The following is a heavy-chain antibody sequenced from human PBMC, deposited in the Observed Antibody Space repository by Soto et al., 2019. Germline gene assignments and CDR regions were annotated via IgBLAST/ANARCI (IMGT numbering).Heavy chain of an antibody. V-gene: IGHV1-2*02. CDR3: VRDASSGYRGWWDP. J-gene: IGHJ5*02. Sequence: ASVKVSCKASGDIFTANYIHWVRQAPGQGFEWMGWINPKSGGTNYPQKFQGRVTMTRDTSLSTVYMTLTRLTSDDTAVYYCVRDASSGYRGWWDPWGQGTLVTVSS. CDR1: GDIFTANY. CDR2: INPKSGGT. D-gene: IGHD5-12*01.